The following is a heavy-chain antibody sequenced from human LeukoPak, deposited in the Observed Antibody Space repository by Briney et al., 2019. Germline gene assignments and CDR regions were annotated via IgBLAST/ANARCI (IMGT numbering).Heavy chain of an antibody. CDR3: AKGASAIRAFYDY. CDR1: GFTFDDYA. J-gene: IGHJ4*02. V-gene: IGHV3-9*01. D-gene: IGHD2-2*02. CDR2: ISWNSGSI. Sequence: GRSLRLSSVVSGFTFDDYAMYWVRQAPGKGLEWVSGISWNSGSIGYADSVKGRFTISRDNAKNSLYLQMNSLRVEDTAMYYCAKGASAIRAFYDYWGQGILVTVSS.